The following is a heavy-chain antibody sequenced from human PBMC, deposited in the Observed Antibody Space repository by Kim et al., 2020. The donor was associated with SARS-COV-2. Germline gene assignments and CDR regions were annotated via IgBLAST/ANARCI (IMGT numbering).Heavy chain of an antibody. V-gene: IGHV4-59*13. D-gene: IGHD2-8*02. CDR3: ARVRGWWTTFYGMDV. Sequence: SETLSLTCTVSGGSISSYYWSWIRQPPGKGLEWIGYIYYSGSTNYNPSLKSRVTISVDTSKNQFSLKLSSVTAADTAVYYCARVRGWWTTFYGMDVWGQGTTVTVSS. CDR1: GGSISSYY. J-gene: IGHJ6*02. CDR2: IYYSGST.